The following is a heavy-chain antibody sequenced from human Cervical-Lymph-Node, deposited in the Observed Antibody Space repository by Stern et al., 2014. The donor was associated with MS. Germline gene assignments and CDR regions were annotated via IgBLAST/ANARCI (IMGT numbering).Heavy chain of an antibody. CDR1: GFTFTSSA. V-gene: IGHV1-58*01. CDR2: IVVGSGNT. Sequence: HLVESGPEVKKPGTSVKVSCKASGFTFTSSAVQWVRQARGQRLEWIGWIVVGSGNTNYAQKFQERVTITRDMSTSTAYMELSSLRSEDTAVYYCAAGYCSGGSCYPFDYWGQGTLVTVSS. D-gene: IGHD2-15*01. J-gene: IGHJ4*02. CDR3: AAGYCSGGSCYPFDY.